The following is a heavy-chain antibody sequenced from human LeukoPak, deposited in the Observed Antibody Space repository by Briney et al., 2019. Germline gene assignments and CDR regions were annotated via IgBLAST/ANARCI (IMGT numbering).Heavy chain of an antibody. V-gene: IGHV3-64*01. CDR3: ARFGTGVDY. CDR2: ISSNGDII. CDR1: GFTFIAYA. Sequence: GGSLRLSCAAPGFTFIAYARRWVPEAPGRGREYVSAISSNGDIIYYANSVKGRFTISRDNSKNTLYLQMGSLRAEDMAVYYCARFGTGVDYWGQGALVTVSS. J-gene: IGHJ4*02. D-gene: IGHD3/OR15-3a*01.